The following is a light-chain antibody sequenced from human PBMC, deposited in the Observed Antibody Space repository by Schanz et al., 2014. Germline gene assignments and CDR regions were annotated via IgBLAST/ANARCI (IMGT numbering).Light chain of an antibody. CDR3: QQYGSSPMYT. J-gene: IGKJ2*01. V-gene: IGKV1-39*01. CDR1: QSISSY. CDR2: AAS. Sequence: DIQMTQSPSSLSASVGDRVTITCRASQSISSYLNWYQQKPGKAPKLLIYAASSLQSGVPSRFSGSGSGTEFTLTISSLQSEDFAVYYCQQYGSSPMYTFGQGTKLEIK.